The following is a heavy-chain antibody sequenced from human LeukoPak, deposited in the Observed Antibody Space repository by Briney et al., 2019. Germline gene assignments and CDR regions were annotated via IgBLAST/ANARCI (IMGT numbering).Heavy chain of an antibody. CDR1: GFTFSSYY. CDR2: ISTSSSYI. D-gene: IGHD3-22*01. V-gene: IGHV3-21*01. J-gene: IGHJ4*02. Sequence: GGSLRLSCAASGFTFSSYYMNWVRQAPGKGLEWVSSISTSSSYIYYADSLKGRFTISRDNTKNSVYLQMNGLRAEDTAIYYCARDGYCDSITCFDYWGQGTLVTVSS. CDR3: ARDGYCDSITCFDY.